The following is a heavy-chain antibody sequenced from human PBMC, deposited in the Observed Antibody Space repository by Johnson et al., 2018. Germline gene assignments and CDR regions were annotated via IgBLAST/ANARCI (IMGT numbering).Heavy chain of an antibody. CDR3: AATPGDLAFDI. V-gene: IGHV3-30*03. CDR2: ISYDGSNK. CDR1: GFTFSSYG. J-gene: IGHJ3*02. D-gene: IGHD7-27*01. Sequence: QVQLVESGGGVVQPGRSLRLSCAASGFTFSSYGMHWVRQAPGKGLEWVAVISYDGSNKYYADSVKGRFTIPRDNSKNTLYLQVNSLRAEDTAVYYCAATPGDLAFDIWGQGTMVTVAS.